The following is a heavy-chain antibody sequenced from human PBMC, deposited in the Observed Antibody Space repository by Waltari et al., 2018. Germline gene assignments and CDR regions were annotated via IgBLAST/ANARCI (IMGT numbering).Heavy chain of an antibody. V-gene: IGHV3-23*04. CDR2: ISGRGGST. J-gene: IGHJ4*02. CDR3: AKDLGSADY. CDR1: GFTFSSYA. Sequence: EVQLVESGGGLVQPGGSLRLSCAASGFTFSSYAMSWVRQAPGKGLEWVSAISGRGGSTDYADAGKGRFTISRDNSKNTLYLKMNSLRAEDTAVYYCAKDLGSADYWGQGTLVTVSS. D-gene: IGHD6-25*01.